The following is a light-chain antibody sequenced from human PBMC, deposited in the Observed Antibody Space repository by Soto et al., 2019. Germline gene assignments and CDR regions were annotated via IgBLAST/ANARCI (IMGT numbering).Light chain of an antibody. CDR1: QSISSW. Sequence: DIQMTQSPSTLSASVGDRVTITCRASQSISSWLAWYQQKPGKAPKFLIYKASNLEVGVPSRFSGSGPGTEFTLTISSLQPDDFATYYCQQYNSYSLTFGGGTKVDIK. CDR3: QQYNSYSLT. V-gene: IGKV1-5*03. J-gene: IGKJ4*01. CDR2: KAS.